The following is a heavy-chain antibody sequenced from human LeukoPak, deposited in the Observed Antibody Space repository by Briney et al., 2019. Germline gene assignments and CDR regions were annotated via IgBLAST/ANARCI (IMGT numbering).Heavy chain of an antibody. Sequence: SVKVSCKASGGTFSSYAISWVRQAPGHGLEWMGEIIPRSGTVNYAQKFQGRVTITADESRTIAYMELSSLGSDDTAVYYCARGSYYYESSGYSLYWGQGTLVTVSS. V-gene: IGHV1-69*13. CDR3: ARGSYYYESSGYSLY. J-gene: IGHJ4*02. D-gene: IGHD3-22*01. CDR1: GGTFSSYA. CDR2: IIPRSGTV.